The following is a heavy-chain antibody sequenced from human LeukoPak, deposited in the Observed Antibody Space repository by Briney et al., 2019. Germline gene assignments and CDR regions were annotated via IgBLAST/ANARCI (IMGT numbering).Heavy chain of an antibody. CDR1: GFTFSSYG. V-gene: IGHV3-23*01. Sequence: GGSLRLSCAASGFTFSSYGMSWVRQAPGKGLEWVSAISGSGGSTYYADSVKGRFTISRDNSKNTLYLQMNSLRAEDTAVYYCAKDHGSGWYYFDYWGQGTLVTVSS. J-gene: IGHJ4*02. D-gene: IGHD6-19*01. CDR3: AKDHGSGWYYFDY. CDR2: ISGSGGST.